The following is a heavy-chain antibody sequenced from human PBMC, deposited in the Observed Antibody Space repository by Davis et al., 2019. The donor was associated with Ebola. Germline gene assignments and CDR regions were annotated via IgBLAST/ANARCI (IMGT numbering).Heavy chain of an antibody. V-gene: IGHV4-34*01. CDR3: ARARYYFDY. CDR1: GGSFSGYY. Sequence: MPSETLSLTCGVFGGSFSGYYWTWIRQSPGKGLEWLGEINEGGYTNYNPSLKSRVTISIDTSKNQFSLKLSSVTAADTAVYYCARARYYFDYWGQGTLVTVSS. J-gene: IGHJ4*02. CDR2: INEGGYT.